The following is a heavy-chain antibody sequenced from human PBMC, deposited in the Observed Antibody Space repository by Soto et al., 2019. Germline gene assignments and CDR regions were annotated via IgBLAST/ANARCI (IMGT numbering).Heavy chain of an antibody. CDR3: ARFLGPGSRNTVLAY. J-gene: IGHJ4*02. V-gene: IGHV4-39*01. Sequence: ETMRLTCTVSVATIRSSGYDWGWVRQTQGKSLDWIGNIYYSGTTYYNPSLKSRVTISVDTSKNQFPLKLNSVTAADTAVYYCARFLGPGSRNTVLAYRGQGTLVTGSS. CDR2: IYYSGTT. D-gene: IGHD3-16*01. CDR1: VATIRSSGYD.